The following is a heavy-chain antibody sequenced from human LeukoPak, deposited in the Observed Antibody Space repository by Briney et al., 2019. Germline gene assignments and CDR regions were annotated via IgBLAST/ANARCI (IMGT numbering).Heavy chain of an antibody. Sequence: ASVKVSCKASGYTFTGYYMHWVRQAPGQGLEWMGWINPNSGGTNYAQKLQGRVTITADESTSTAYMELSSLRSEDTAVYYCARDRDSSGYYHCDYWGQGTLVTVSS. J-gene: IGHJ4*02. CDR1: GYTFTGYY. V-gene: IGHV1-2*02. CDR3: ARDRDSSGYYHCDY. CDR2: INPNSGGT. D-gene: IGHD3-22*01.